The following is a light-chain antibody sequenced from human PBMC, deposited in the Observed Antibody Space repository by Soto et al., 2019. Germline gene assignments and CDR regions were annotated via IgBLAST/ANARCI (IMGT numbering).Light chain of an antibody. CDR3: QQRSNWPPVT. CDR1: QSVSSY. J-gene: IGKJ3*01. CDR2: DAS. Sequence: EIVLTQSPATLSLSPGERATFSCRASQSVSSYLAWYQQKPGQAPRLLIYDASNRATGIPARFSGSGSGTDFTLTISSLDPEDFAVYYCQQRSNWPPVTFGPGTKVDIK. V-gene: IGKV3-11*01.